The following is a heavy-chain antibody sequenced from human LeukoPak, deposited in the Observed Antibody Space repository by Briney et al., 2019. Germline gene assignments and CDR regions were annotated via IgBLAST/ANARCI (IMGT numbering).Heavy chain of an antibody. J-gene: IGHJ6*02. CDR2: INPNSGGT. D-gene: IGHD7-27*01. CDR3: ARDSNWGLWKYYYYGMDV. CDR1: GYTFTGYY. Sequence: ASGKVSCKASGYTFTGYYMHWVRQAPGQGLEWMGWINPNSGGTNYAQKFQGRVTMTRDTSISTAYMELSRLRSDDTAVYYCARDSNWGLWKYYYYGMDVWGQGTTVTVSS. V-gene: IGHV1-2*02.